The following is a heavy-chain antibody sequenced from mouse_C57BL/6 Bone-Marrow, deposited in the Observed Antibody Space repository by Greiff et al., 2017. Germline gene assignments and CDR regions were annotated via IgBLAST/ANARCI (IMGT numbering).Heavy chain of an antibody. CDR3: ARGGGYWFAD. CDR1: GFTFSSYG. V-gene: IGHV5-6*01. CDR2: ISSGGSYT. Sequence: EVQLQQSGGDLVKPGGSLKLSCAASGFTFSSYGMSWVRQTPDKRLEWVATISSGGSYTYYPDSVKGRFTISRDNAKNTLYLQMSSLKSEDTAMYYCARGGGYWFADWGQGTLVTVSA. D-gene: IGHD1-1*02. J-gene: IGHJ3*01.